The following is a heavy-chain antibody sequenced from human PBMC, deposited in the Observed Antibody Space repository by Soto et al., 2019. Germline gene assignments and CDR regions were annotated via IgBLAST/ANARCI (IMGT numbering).Heavy chain of an antibody. CDR2: IYPGDSDT. Sequence: LKISCKGSGYSFTSYWIGWVRQMPGKGLEWMGIIYPGDSDTRYSPSFQGQVTISADKSISTAYLQWSSLKASDTAMYYCARLPYSSGWIYYYYGMDVWGQGTTVTVSS. CDR3: ARLPYSSGWIYYYYGMDV. V-gene: IGHV5-51*01. J-gene: IGHJ6*02. CDR1: GYSFTSYW. D-gene: IGHD6-19*01.